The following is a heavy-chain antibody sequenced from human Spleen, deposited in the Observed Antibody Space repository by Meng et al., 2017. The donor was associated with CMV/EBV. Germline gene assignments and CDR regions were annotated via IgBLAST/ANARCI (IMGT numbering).Heavy chain of an antibody. CDR2: INSGGENT. CDR1: GYSFNSYS. V-gene: IGHV3-23*01. Sequence: GGSLRLSCADSGYSFNSYSMSWVRQVPGKGLEWVSSINSGGENTHYADSAKGRFTISRDNSKNTLYLQLNNLRADDTAIYYCAAQKILGDLCGYWGQGTLVTVSS. J-gene: IGHJ4*02. CDR3: AAQKILGDLCGY. D-gene: IGHD2-21*01.